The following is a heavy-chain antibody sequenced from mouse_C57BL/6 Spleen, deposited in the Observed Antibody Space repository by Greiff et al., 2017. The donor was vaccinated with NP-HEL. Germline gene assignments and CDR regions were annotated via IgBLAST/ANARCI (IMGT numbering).Heavy chain of an antibody. D-gene: IGHD2-5*01. Sequence: VQLQQPGAELVRPGTSVKLSCKASGYTFTSYWMHWVKQRPGQGLEWIGVIDPSDSYTNYNQKFKGKATLTVDTSSSTAYMQLSSLTSEDSAVYYCAREGYYSNPWFAYWGQGTLVTVSA. CDR2: IDPSDSYT. V-gene: IGHV1-59*01. CDR3: AREGYYSNPWFAY. J-gene: IGHJ3*01. CDR1: GYTFTSYW.